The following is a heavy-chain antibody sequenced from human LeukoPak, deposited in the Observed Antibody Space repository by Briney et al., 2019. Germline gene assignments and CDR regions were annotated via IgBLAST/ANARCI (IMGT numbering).Heavy chain of an antibody. CDR3: AKDRHPARTDGHYFDY. V-gene: IGHV3-30*18. CDR2: ISNDDNNK. D-gene: IGHD1-14*01. CDR1: AFTLSSYG. J-gene: IGHJ4*02. Sequence: GGPQRLSCAASAFTLSSYGVHCLREAPEKGLECVTYISNDDNNKYYADSVKGGLTITRENSENTLSLQKNSLRAEDTAVYYCAKDRHPARTDGHYFDYWGQGSLVTVSS.